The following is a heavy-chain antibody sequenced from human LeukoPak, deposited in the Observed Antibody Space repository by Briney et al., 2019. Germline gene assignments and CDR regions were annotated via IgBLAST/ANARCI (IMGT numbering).Heavy chain of an antibody. CDR1: GYTFTGYY. D-gene: IGHD3-10*01. CDR2: INPNSGGT. Sequence: GASVKVSCKASGYTFTGYYMHWVRQAPGQGLEWMGWINPNSGGTIYAQKFQGRVTMTRDTSISTAYMELSRLRSDDTAVYYCARDYLYGSGSYGSYYMDVWGKGTTVTVSS. J-gene: IGHJ6*03. CDR3: ARDYLYGSGSYGSYYMDV. V-gene: IGHV1-2*02.